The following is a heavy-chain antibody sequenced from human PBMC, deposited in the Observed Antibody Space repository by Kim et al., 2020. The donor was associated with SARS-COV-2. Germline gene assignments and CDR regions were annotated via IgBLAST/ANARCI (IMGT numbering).Heavy chain of an antibody. Sequence: GWSLRLSCAASGFTFSSYGMHWVRQAPGKGLEWVAVIWYDGSNKFYADSVKGRFTISRDNSKITLYLQMNSLRAEDTAVYYCARDNDGSSWGRGMDVWGQGTTVTVSS. V-gene: IGHV3-33*01. CDR3: ARDNDGSSWGRGMDV. CDR2: IWYDGSNK. J-gene: IGHJ6*02. D-gene: IGHD6-13*01. CDR1: GFTFSSYG.